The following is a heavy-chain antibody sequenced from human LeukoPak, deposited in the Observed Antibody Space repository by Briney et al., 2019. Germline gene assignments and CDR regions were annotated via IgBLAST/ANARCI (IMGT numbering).Heavy chain of an antibody. Sequence: SGPTLVSPTQTLTLTCTFSGFSLTTRGVGVGWIRQPPGKAPEWLSLIYWDNDKRYSPSLKTRLTITKDTSKNLVVFIMTDMDPVDTATYFCAHRRGGYNWNHGDFDYWGQGTLVTVSS. V-gene: IGHV2-5*02. D-gene: IGHD1-14*01. CDR2: IYWDNDK. CDR1: GFSLTTRGVG. CDR3: AHRRGGYNWNHGDFDY. J-gene: IGHJ4*02.